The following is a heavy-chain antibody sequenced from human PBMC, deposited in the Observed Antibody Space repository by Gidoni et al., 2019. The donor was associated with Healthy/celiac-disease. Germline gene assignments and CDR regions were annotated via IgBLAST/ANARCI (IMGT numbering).Heavy chain of an antibody. CDR3: RSGGSVRDY. V-gene: IGHV3-23*01. CDR1: GFTFSSYA. CDR2: ISGSGGST. J-gene: IGHJ4*02. Sequence: EVQLLESGGGLVQPGGSLRLSCAASGFTFSSYARSWVRQAPGKGLEWVSAISGSGGSTYYADSVKGRCTISRDNSKNTLYLKRNSLRAEDTAVYYCRSGGSVRDYWGQGTLVTVSS. D-gene: IGHD3-10*01.